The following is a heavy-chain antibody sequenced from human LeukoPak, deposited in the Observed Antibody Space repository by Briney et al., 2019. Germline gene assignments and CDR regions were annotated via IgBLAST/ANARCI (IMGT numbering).Heavy chain of an antibody. J-gene: IGHJ4*02. CDR1: GDSIRSFY. CDR2: IYYSGST. D-gene: IGHD3-9*01. Sequence: PSETLSLTCTVSGDSIRSFYWSWIRQPPGKGLEWIGYIYYSGSTNFNPSLKSRVTISVDTSKNQFSLKLSSVTAADTAVYYCASGGLTGYYRFDYWGQGTLVTVSS. V-gene: IGHV4-59*01. CDR3: ASGGLTGYYRFDY.